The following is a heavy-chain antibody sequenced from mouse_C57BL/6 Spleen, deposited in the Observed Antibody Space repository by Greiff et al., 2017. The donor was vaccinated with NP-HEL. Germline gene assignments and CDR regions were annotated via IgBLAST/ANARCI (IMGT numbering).Heavy chain of an antibody. Sequence: EVKLMESGGGLVKPGGSLKLSCAASGFTFSDYGMHWVRQAPEKGLEWVAYISSGSSTIYYADTVKGRFTISRDNAKNTLFMQMTSLRSEDTAMYYCARKYGNGYFDVWGTGTTVTVSS. CDR1: GFTFSDYG. D-gene: IGHD2-10*02. CDR2: ISSGSSTI. CDR3: ARKYGNGYFDV. J-gene: IGHJ1*03. V-gene: IGHV5-17*01.